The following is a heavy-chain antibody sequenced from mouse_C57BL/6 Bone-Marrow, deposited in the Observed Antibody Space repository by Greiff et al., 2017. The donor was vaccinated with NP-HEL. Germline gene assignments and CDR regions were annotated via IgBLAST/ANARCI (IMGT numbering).Heavy chain of an antibody. Sequence: VQLVESGAELVRPGASVTLSCKASGYTFTDYEMHWVKQTPVHGLEWIGAIDPETGGTAYNQKFKGKAILTADKSSSTAYMELRSLTSEDSAVYYCTRAPYYYGSSYWYFDVWGTGTTVTVSS. D-gene: IGHD1-1*01. V-gene: IGHV1-15*01. CDR1: GYTFTDYE. CDR3: TRAPYYYGSSYWYFDV. CDR2: IDPETGGT. J-gene: IGHJ1*03.